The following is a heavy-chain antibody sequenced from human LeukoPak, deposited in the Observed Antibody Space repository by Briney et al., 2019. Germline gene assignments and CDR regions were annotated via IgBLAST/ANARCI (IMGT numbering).Heavy chain of an antibody. V-gene: IGHV3-30*04. CDR3: ARSWLQPPYYMDV. Sequence: AGGSLRLSCAASGFTLSSYAMSWVRQGPGKGLEWVAVISYDGSNKYYADSVKGRFTISRDNSKNTLYLQMNSLRAEDTAVYYCARSWLQPPYYMDVWGKGTTVTVSS. CDR1: GFTLSSYA. CDR2: ISYDGSNK. J-gene: IGHJ6*03. D-gene: IGHD5-24*01.